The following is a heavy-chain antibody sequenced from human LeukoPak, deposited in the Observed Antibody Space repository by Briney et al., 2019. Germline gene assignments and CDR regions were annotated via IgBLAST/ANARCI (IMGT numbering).Heavy chain of an antibody. J-gene: IGHJ5*02. CDR1: GYTFTGYY. D-gene: IGHD3-10*01. V-gene: IGHV1-2*02. CDR2: INPNSGGT. Sequence: GASVKVSCKASGYTFTGYYMHWVRQAPGQGLEWMGWINPNSGGTNYAQKFQGRVTMTRDTSISTAYMELSRLRSDDTAVYYCARAWVRGVVNWFDPWGQGTLVTVSS. CDR3: ARAWVRGVVNWFDP.